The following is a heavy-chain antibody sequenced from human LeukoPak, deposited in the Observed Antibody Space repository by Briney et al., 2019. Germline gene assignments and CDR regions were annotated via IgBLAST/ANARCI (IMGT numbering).Heavy chain of an antibody. J-gene: IGHJ4*02. V-gene: IGHV1-2*02. CDR3: ARDARTGWGSEY. CDR2: INPNSGGT. CDR1: GYIFNGYY. Sequence: ASVKVSCKASGYIFNGYYMHWVRQAPGQGLEWVGWINPNSGGTNYEQKFQGRVTMTRDTSVTTVYMELSRLISDDTAVYYCARDARTGWGSEYWGQGTLVTVSS. D-gene: IGHD2-21*01.